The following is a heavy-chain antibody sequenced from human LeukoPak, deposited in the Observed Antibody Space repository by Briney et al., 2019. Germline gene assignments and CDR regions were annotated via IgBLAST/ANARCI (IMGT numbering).Heavy chain of an antibody. CDR2: IYYSGST. CDR3: ARQFYYYDSSGYWTGGAFDI. J-gene: IGHJ3*02. D-gene: IGHD3-22*01. Sequence: PSETLSLTCTVSGGSISSYYWSWIRQPPGKGLEWIGYIYYSGSTNYNPSLKSRVTISVDTSKNQFSLKLSSVTAADTAVYYCARQFYYYDSSGYWTGGAFDIWGQGTMVTVSS. V-gene: IGHV4-59*08. CDR1: GGSISSYY.